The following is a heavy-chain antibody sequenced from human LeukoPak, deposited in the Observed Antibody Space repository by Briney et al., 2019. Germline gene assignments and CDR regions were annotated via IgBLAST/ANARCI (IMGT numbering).Heavy chain of an antibody. CDR2: ISGSGGST. CDR3: AKGLDIVVVVAATWRWFDP. Sequence: GGSLRLSCAASGFTFSSYAMSWVRQAPGKGLEWVSAISGSGGSTYYADSVKGRFTISRDNSKNTLYLQMSSLRAEDTAVYYCAKGLDIVVVVAATWRWFDPWGQGTLVTVSS. J-gene: IGHJ5*02. D-gene: IGHD2-15*01. V-gene: IGHV3-23*01. CDR1: GFTFSSYA.